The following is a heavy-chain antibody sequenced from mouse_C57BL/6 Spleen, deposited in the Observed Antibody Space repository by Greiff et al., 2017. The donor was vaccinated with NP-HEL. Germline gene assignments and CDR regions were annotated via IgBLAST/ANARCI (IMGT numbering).Heavy chain of an antibody. Sequence: QVQLKESGAELVRPGASVTLSCKASGYTFTDYEMHWVKQTPVHGLEWIGAIDPETGGTAYNQKFKGKAILTADKSSSTAYMELRSLTSEDSAVYYCTRSRGDGYYIDYWGQGTTLTVSS. J-gene: IGHJ2*01. D-gene: IGHD2-3*01. V-gene: IGHV1-15*01. CDR3: TRSRGDGYYIDY. CDR2: IDPETGGT. CDR1: GYTFTDYE.